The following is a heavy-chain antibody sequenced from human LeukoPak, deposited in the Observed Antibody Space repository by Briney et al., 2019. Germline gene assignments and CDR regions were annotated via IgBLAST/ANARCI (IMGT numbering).Heavy chain of an antibody. V-gene: IGHV3-7*04. Sequence: GGSLRLSCAASGFTFTNDFMTWVRQAPGKGLEWVANMRVDGSDIHYVDSVKGRFTISSDNARNSLYLQMNTLRAEDTAVYYCARGRGWTYDSWGRGTLVTVSS. J-gene: IGHJ4*02. D-gene: IGHD6-19*01. CDR3: ARGRGWTYDS. CDR1: GFTFTNDF. CDR2: MRVDGSDI.